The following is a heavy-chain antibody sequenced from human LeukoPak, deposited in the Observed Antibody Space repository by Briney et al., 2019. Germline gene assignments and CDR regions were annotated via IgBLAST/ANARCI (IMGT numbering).Heavy chain of an antibody. V-gene: IGHV1-69*05. CDR2: IIPIFGTA. Sequence: SSVKVSCKASGGTFSSYAISLVRQAPGQGLEWMGRIIPIFGTANYAQKFQGRVTITTDESTSTAYMELSSLRSEDTAVYYCARDEVFRKSHPDASDIWGQGTMVTVSS. J-gene: IGHJ3*02. D-gene: IGHD3-10*01. CDR3: ARDEVFRKSHPDASDI. CDR1: GGTFSSYA.